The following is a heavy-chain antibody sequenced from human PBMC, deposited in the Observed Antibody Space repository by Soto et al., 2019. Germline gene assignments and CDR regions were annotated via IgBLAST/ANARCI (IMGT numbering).Heavy chain of an antibody. J-gene: IGHJ3*02. CDR2: IIPIFGTA. Sequence: QVQLVQSGAEVKKPGSSVKVSCKASGGTFSSYAISWVRQAPGQGLEWMGGIIPIFGTANYAQKFQGRVTITADESTSTAYMELSSLRSEDTAVDYCARGRYYDSSGFVDAFDIWGQGTMVTVSS. V-gene: IGHV1-69*01. CDR3: ARGRYYDSSGFVDAFDI. CDR1: GGTFSSYA. D-gene: IGHD3-22*01.